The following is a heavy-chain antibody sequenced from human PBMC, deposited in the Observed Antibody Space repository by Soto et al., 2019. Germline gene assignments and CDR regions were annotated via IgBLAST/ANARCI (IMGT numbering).Heavy chain of an antibody. Sequence: QVHLVQSGAEVKKPGASVKVSCKGSGYAFTTYGITVVRQAPGQGLERMGWISAHNGNANYAQKLQGRVTVTRDTSTSTAYMELMSLRSDDTAVYYCERGRYGDYWGQGALVTVSS. CDR2: ISAHNGNA. D-gene: IGHD1-1*01. CDR3: ERGRYGDY. V-gene: IGHV1-18*01. J-gene: IGHJ4*02. CDR1: GYAFTTYG.